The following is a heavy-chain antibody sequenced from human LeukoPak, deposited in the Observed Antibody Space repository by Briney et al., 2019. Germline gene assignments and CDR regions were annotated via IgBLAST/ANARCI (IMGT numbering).Heavy chain of an antibody. D-gene: IGHD6-13*01. CDR2: IYTSGST. Sequence: SETLSLTCTVSGGSISSYYWSWIRQPAGKGLEWIGRIYTSGSTNYNPSLKSRVTMSVDTSKNQFSLKLSSVTAADTAVYYCARRGGSSWYGDWFDPWGQGTLVTVSS. V-gene: IGHV4-4*07. CDR1: GGSISSYY. J-gene: IGHJ5*02. CDR3: ARRGGSSWYGDWFDP.